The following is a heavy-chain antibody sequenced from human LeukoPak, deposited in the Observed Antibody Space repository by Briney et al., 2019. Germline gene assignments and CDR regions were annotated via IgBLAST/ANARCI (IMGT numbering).Heavy chain of an antibody. V-gene: IGHV3-30-3*01. D-gene: IGHD3-22*01. CDR1: GFTFSSYA. CDR2: ISYDGSNK. J-gene: IGHJ4*02. CDR3: ASPYDDSSGYYYPTFDY. Sequence: PGRSLRLSCAASGFTFSSYAMHWVRQAPGKGLEWVAVISYDGSNKYYADSVKGRFTISRDNSKNTLYLQMNSLRAEDTAVYYCASPYDDSSGYYYPTFDYWGQGTLATVSS.